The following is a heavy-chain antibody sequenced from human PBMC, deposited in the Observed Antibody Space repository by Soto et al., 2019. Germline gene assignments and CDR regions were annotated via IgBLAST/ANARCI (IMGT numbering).Heavy chain of an antibody. Sequence: PGGSLRLSCAASGFTFSSYGMHWVRQAPGKGLEWVAVIANDGSNKYYADSVKGRFTISRDNSKNTLYLQMNSLRAEDTAVYYCAKGRDGYDYWGQGTLVNVSS. J-gene: IGHJ4*02. CDR1: GFTFSSYG. V-gene: IGHV3-30*18. D-gene: IGHD5-12*01. CDR2: IANDGSNK. CDR3: AKGRDGYDY.